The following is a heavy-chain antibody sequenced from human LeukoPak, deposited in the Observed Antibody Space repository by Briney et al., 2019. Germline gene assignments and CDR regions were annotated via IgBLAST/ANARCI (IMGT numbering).Heavy chain of an antibody. CDR3: ARGGIWYPDY. CDR1: GFTFDYYG. D-gene: IGHD2/OR15-2a*01. V-gene: IGHV3-20*04. J-gene: IGHJ4*02. CDR2: INWNGGDT. Sequence: PGGSLRLSCAASGFTFDYYGMIWVRQAPGKGLGWVSRINWNGGDTRYADSVKGRLTISRDNAKNSLYLQMNSLRGEDTAFYYCARGGIWYPDYWGQGTLVTVSS.